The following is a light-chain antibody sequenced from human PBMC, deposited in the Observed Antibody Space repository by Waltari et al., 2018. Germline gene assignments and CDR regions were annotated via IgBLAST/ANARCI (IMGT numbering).Light chain of an antibody. J-gene: IGLJ1*01. Sequence: QSALTQPASVSGSPGQSITIPCTGTSSDVGGYNYVSWYKEHPGKDPKLMIYEVINRPSGVSNRFSGSKSGNTASLTISGLQAEDEADYYCSSYTSSSTYVFGTGTKVTVL. V-gene: IGLV2-14*01. CDR2: EVI. CDR3: SSYTSSSTYV. CDR1: SSDVGGYNY.